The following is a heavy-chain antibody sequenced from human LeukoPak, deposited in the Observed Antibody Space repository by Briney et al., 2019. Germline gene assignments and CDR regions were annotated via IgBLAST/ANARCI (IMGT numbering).Heavy chain of an antibody. V-gene: IGHV4-34*01. D-gene: IGHD2-15*01. CDR1: GGSFSGYY. CDR3: ARGHLGYCSGGSCYSPYFQH. Sequence: SETLSLTCVVYGGSFSGYYWSWIRQPPGKGLEWIGEINHSGSTNYNPSLKSRVTISVDTSKNQFSLKLSSVTAADTAVYYCARGHLGYCSGGSCYSPYFQHWGQGTLVTVSS. J-gene: IGHJ1*01. CDR2: INHSGST.